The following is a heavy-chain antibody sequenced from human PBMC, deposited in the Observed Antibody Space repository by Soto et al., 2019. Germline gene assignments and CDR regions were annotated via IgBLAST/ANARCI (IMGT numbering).Heavy chain of an antibody. J-gene: IGHJ5*02. D-gene: IGHD2-2*02. CDR3: ARGILVGYCSSTSCYTAWFDP. CDR2: ISSSSSYI. V-gene: IGHV3-21*01. Sequence: LRLSCAASGFTFSSYSMNWVRQAPGKGLEWVSSISSSSSYIYYADSVKGRFTISRDNAKNSLYLQMNSLRAEDTAVYYCARGILVGYCSSTSCYTAWFDPWGQGTLVTVSS. CDR1: GFTFSSYS.